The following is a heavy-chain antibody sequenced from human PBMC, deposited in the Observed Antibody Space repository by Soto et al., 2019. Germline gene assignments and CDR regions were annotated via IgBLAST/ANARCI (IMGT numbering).Heavy chain of an antibody. CDR1: GGSISSGDYY. Sequence: ASETLSLTCAVSGGSISSGDYYWSWIRQPPGKGLEWIGYIYYSGSTYYNPSLKSRVTISVDTSKNQFSLKLSSVTAADTAVYYCAREDFYGSNIFDYWGQGTLVTVSS. J-gene: IGHJ4*02. CDR2: IYYSGST. V-gene: IGHV4-30-4*01. D-gene: IGHD3-10*01. CDR3: AREDFYGSNIFDY.